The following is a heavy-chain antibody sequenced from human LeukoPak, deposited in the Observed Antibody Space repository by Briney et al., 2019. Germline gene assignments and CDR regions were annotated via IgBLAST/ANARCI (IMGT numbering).Heavy chain of an antibody. CDR1: GYTFTDYY. Sequence: GASVKVSCKASGYTFTDYYMHWLRQAPGQGPEWMGWIHPNSVDTNYAQKFQGRVTMTRDTSISTVYMELSSLRSDDTAVYYCARPYCSGGSCVWRAYFDYWGQGTLVTVSS. J-gene: IGHJ4*02. CDR2: IHPNSVDT. D-gene: IGHD2-15*01. V-gene: IGHV1-2*02. CDR3: ARPYCSGGSCVWRAYFDY.